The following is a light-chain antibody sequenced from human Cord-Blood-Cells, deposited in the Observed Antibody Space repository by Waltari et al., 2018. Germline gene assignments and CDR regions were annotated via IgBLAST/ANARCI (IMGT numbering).Light chain of an antibody. CDR3: QQYGSSFT. CDR1: QSVSSSY. J-gene: IGKJ3*01. V-gene: IGKV3-20*01. CDR2: GAS. Sequence: VLTQSPVTLSLSPGERATLSCRASQSVSSSYLGWYQQKPGQAPRLLIYGASSRATGIPDRFSGSGSGTDFTLTISILEPEDSAVYYCQQYGSSFTFGPGTKVDIK.